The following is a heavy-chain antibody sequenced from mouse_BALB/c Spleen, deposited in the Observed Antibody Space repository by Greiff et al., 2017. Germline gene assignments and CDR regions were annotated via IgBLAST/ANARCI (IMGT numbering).Heavy chain of an antibody. CDR2: IDPENGDT. D-gene: IGHD1-1*01. Sequence: VQLKESGAELVRSGASVKLSCTASGFNIKDYYMHWVKQRPEQGLEWIGWIDPENGDTEYAPKFQGKATMTADTSSNTAYLQLSSLTSEDTAVYYCNALYYYGSSYRAMDYWGQGTSVTVSS. J-gene: IGHJ4*01. V-gene: IGHV14-4*02. CDR3: NALYYYGSSYRAMDY. CDR1: GFNIKDYY.